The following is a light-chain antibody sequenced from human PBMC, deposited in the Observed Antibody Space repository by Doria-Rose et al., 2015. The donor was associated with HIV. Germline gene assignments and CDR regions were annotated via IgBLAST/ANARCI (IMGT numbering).Light chain of an antibody. J-gene: IGKJ1*01. CDR1: QSFSSTY. CDR2: DGS. Sequence: TQSPGTLSLSPGERATLSCRASQSFSSTYLAWYQRKPGQAPSLLIYDGSTRATGIPDRFSASGSGTDFTLTINRLEPEDFALYYCHQYGTSWTFGQGTKVEI. CDR3: HQYGTSWT. V-gene: IGKV3-20*01.